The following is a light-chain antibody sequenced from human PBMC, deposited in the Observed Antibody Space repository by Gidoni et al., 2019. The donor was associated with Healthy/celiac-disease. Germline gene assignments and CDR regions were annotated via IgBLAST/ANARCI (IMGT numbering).Light chain of an antibody. CDR3: QAWDSSGYYV. CDR2: QDS. CDR1: KLGDKY. V-gene: IGLV3-1*01. Sequence: SYELTQPPFVSVSPGQTASITCSGDKLGDKYACWYQQKPGQSPVLVIYQDSKRPSGIPERFSGSNSGNTATLTISGTQAMDEADYYCQAWDSSGYYVFGTGTKVTVL. J-gene: IGLJ1*01.